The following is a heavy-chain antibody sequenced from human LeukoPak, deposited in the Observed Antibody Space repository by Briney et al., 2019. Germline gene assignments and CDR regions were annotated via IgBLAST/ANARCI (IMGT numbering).Heavy chain of an antibody. Sequence: SQTLSLTCTVSGGSISSGGYYWSWIRQHPGKGLEWIGYIYYSGGTYYNPSLKSRVTISVDTSKNQFSLKLSSVTAADTAVYYCARVLTTVSNWFDPWGQGTLVTVSS. CDR1: GGSISSGGYY. CDR3: ARVLTTVSNWFDP. CDR2: IYYSGGT. D-gene: IGHD4-17*01. J-gene: IGHJ5*02. V-gene: IGHV4-31*03.